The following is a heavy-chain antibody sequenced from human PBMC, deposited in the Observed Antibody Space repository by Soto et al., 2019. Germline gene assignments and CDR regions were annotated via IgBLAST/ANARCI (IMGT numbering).Heavy chain of an antibody. CDR3: ARSFGWYAFDQ. J-gene: IGHJ4*02. D-gene: IGHD6-19*01. CDR2: IHQSGIS. Sequence: QMQLLESGPGLVKPSETLSLTCAVSSASIDNNWNWVRQPPGKGLEWIGEIHQSGISYKNPSLKGRGTRSVDKSKNQFSLTLSSVTAADTSVYFCARSFGWYAFDQWGQGTLVTVSS. CDR1: SASIDNN. V-gene: IGHV4-4*02.